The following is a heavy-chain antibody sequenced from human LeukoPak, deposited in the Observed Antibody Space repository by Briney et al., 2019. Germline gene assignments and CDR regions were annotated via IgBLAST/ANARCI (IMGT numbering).Heavy chain of an antibody. D-gene: IGHD6-13*01. V-gene: IGHV3-21*01. CDR1: GFTFSSYS. CDR3: ARDEEVIAAAGTLPKYYYYMDV. CDR2: ISSSSYI. J-gene: IGHJ6*03. Sequence: GGSLRLSCAASGFTFSSYSMNWVRQAPGEGLEWVSSISSSSYIYYADSVKGRFTISRDNAKNSLYLQMNSLRAEDTAVYYCARDEEVIAAAGTLPKYYYYMDVWGKGTTVTVSS.